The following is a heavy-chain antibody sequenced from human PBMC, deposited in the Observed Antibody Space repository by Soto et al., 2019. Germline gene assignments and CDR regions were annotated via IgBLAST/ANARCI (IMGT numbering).Heavy chain of an antibody. V-gene: IGHV4-30-4*01. CDR1: GGSISSGDYY. CDR3: ASTSGSYFIDY. CDR2: IYYSGST. J-gene: IGHJ4*02. Sequence: SETLSLTCTVSGGSISSGDYYWSWIRQPPGKGLEWIGYIYYSGSTYYNPSLKSRVTISVDTPKNQFSLKLSSVTAADTAVYYCASTSGSYFIDYWGQGTLVTVSS. D-gene: IGHD1-26*01.